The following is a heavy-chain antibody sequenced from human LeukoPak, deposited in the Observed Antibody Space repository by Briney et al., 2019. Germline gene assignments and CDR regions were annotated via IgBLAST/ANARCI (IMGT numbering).Heavy chain of an antibody. CDR3: ARDQGVYCSGGSCTAFDV. CDR1: GFTFSSYG. Sequence: GGSLRPSCAASGFTFSSYGMHWVRQAPGKGLEWVAFIRYDGSNKYYADSVKGRCTISRDNAKKSLYLQMNSLRAEDTAVYYCARDQGVYCSGGSCTAFDVWGQGTMVTVSS. J-gene: IGHJ3*01. CDR2: IRYDGSNK. V-gene: IGHV3-30*02. D-gene: IGHD2-15*01.